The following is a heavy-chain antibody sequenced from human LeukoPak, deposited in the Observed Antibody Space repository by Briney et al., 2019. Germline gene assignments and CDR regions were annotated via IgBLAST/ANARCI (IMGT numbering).Heavy chain of an antibody. V-gene: IGHV1-69*05. Sequence: ASVKVSCKASGGTFSSYAISWVRQAPGQGLEWMGGIIPIFGTANYAQKFQGRVTITTDESTSTAYMELRSLRSDDTAVYYCARGIDFLYYFDYWGQGTLVTVSS. CDR2: IIPIFGTA. CDR1: GGTFSSYA. J-gene: IGHJ4*02. CDR3: ARGIDFLYYFDY. D-gene: IGHD3-3*01.